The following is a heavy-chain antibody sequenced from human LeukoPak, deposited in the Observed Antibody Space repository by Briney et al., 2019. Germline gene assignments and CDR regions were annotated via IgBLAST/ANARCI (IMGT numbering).Heavy chain of an antibody. Sequence: KSGGSLRLSCAASGFSLSSYSMNWVRQAPGKGLEWVSSITISSNFIYYADSVKGRFTISRDNAKSSLFLQMNSLRAEDTAVYFCARDGHGDGFLTGYSYFGMDVWGQGTTVTVSS. J-gene: IGHJ6*02. CDR2: ITISSNFI. CDR1: GFSLSSYS. V-gene: IGHV3-21*01. CDR3: ARDGHGDGFLTGYSYFGMDV. D-gene: IGHD3-9*01.